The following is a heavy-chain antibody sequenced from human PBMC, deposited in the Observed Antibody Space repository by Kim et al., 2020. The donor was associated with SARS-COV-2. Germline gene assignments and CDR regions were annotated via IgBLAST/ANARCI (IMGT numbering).Heavy chain of an antibody. CDR2: IYHSGST. CDR3: ARVSVTTVTRAGYYYGMDV. D-gene: IGHD4-17*01. J-gene: IGHJ6*02. CDR1: GGSISSSNW. Sequence: SETLSLTCAVSGGSISSSNWWSWVRQPPGKGLEWIGEIYHSGSTNYNPSLKSRVTISVDKSKNQFSLKLSSVTAADTTVYYCARVSVTTVTRAGYYYGMDVWGQGTTVTVSS. V-gene: IGHV4-4*02.